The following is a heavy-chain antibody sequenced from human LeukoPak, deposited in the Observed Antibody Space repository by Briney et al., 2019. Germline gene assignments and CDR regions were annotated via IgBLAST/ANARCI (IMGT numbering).Heavy chain of an antibody. V-gene: IGHV5-51*01. CDR1: GYSFTSYW. J-gene: IGHJ3*01. CDR3: ARLYNWNYVSVLDL. CDR2: IYPGDSDT. Sequence: GESLKISCKGSGYSFTSYWIGWVRQMPGKGLDWMGIIYPGDSDTRYSPSFQGQVTISADKSISTAYLQWSSLTASHTALSNCARLYNWNYVSVLDLRRQGTMVTVSS. D-gene: IGHD1-7*01.